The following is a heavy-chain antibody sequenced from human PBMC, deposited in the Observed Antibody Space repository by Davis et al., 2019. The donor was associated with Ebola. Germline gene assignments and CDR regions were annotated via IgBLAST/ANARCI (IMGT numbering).Heavy chain of an antibody. V-gene: IGHV3-33*08. Sequence: GEPLKISCEASGFSFDAYAMHWVRQAPGKGLEWVSSIWYEGTDGNYADSVKGRFTISRDNSKNTLYLQMNSLRAEDTAVYYCASQLKDCTNGVCYIYWYFDLWGRGTLVTVSS. CDR2: IWYEGTDG. D-gene: IGHD2-8*01. CDR3: ASQLKDCTNGVCYIYWYFDL. J-gene: IGHJ2*01. CDR1: GFSFDAYA.